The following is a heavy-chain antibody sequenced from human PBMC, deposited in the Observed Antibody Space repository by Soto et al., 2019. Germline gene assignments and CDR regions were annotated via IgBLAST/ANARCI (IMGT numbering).Heavy chain of an antibody. D-gene: IGHD1-7*01. J-gene: IGHJ5*02. V-gene: IGHV4-4*07. CDR2: IYTSGST. Sequence: SETLSLTCAVSGGSISSYYWSWIRQPAGKGLEWIGRIYTSGSTNYNPSLKSRVTISIDTSKSQFSLNLNSMTAADTAVYYCAGYNWNYYFDPWGQGTLVTVSS. CDR1: GGSISSYY. CDR3: AGYNWNYYFDP.